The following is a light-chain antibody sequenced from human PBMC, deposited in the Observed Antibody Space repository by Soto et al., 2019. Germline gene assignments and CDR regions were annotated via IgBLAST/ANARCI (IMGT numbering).Light chain of an antibody. V-gene: IGKV1-5*03. J-gene: IGKJ1*01. CDR3: QQYNSYSPT. CDR2: KAS. CDR1: QSINSW. Sequence: IQLTQSPSSLSASVGDSVTITCRASQSINSWLAWYQQKPGKAPKLLIHKASSLQSGVPSRFSGSGSGTDFTLTISSLHPDDFATYYCQQYNSYSPTFGQGTKVDIK.